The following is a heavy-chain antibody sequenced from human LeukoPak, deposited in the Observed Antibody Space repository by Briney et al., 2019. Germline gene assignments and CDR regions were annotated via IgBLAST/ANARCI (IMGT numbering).Heavy chain of an antibody. CDR2: SNPSGVGT. CDR3: AREESGGYFDY. CDR1: GYTFTSYY. V-gene: IGHV1-46*01. Sequence: GASVKVSCKASGYTFTSYYMHWVRQAPGQGLEWMGVSNPSGVGTNYAQKFQGRVTMTRDTSTTTVHMELSSLRSEDTAVYYCAREESGGYFDYWGQGTLVTVSS. D-gene: IGHD2-8*02. J-gene: IGHJ4*02.